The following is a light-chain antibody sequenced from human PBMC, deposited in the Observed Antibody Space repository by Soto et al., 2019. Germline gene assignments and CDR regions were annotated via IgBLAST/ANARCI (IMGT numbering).Light chain of an antibody. CDR2: DVT. CDR1: SSDVGGYNY. Sequence: QSVLTQPASVSGSPGQSITISCTGTSSDVGGYNYVSWYQQHPGKAPKLMIYDVTSRPSGVSYRFSGSKSGNTASLTISGLQAEDEADYYCSPYTTSSSYVFGTGTKVTVL. J-gene: IGLJ1*01. V-gene: IGLV2-14*01. CDR3: SPYTTSSSYV.